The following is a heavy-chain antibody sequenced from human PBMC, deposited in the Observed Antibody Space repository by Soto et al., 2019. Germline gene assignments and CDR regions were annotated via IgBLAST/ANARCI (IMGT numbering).Heavy chain of an antibody. CDR3: ARQVVPAAIPGVPYYYGMDV. J-gene: IGHJ6*02. D-gene: IGHD2-2*02. V-gene: IGHV4-30-4*01. CDR2: IYYRGST. Sequence: SETLSLTCTVSGGSISSGDYYWSWIRQPPGKGLEWIGYIYYRGSTYYNPSLKSRVTISVDTSKNQFSLKLSSVTAADTAVYYCARQVVPAAIPGVPYYYGMDVWGQGTTVTVSS. CDR1: GGSISSGDYY.